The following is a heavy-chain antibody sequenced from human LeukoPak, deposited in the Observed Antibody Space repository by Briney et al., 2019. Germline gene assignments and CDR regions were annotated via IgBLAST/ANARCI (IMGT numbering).Heavy chain of an antibody. J-gene: IGHJ5*02. D-gene: IGHD1-26*01. V-gene: IGHV3-23*01. CDR3: AKGGVGPTNWFDP. Sequence: GGSLRLSCAASGFTFSSYAMSWVRQAPGKGLEWVSAISGSGGSTYYADSVKGRFTISRDNSKNTLYLQMDSLRAEETAIYYCAKGGVGPTNWFDPWGQGTLVTVSS. CDR1: GFTFSSYA. CDR2: ISGSGGST.